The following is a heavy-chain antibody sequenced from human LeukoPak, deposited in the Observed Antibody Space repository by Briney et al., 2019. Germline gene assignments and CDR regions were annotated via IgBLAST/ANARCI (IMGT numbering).Heavy chain of an antibody. J-gene: IGHJ3*02. CDR1: GFTFSSYA. CDR2: ISGSGGST. Sequence: GGSLRLSCAASGFTFSSYAMSWVRQAPGKGLEWVSAISGSGGSTYYADSVKGRFTISRDNSKNTLYLQMNSLRAEDTAVYYCAKRFGSCGGDCYSDAFDIWGQGTMVTVSS. D-gene: IGHD2-21*02. CDR3: AKRFGSCGGDCYSDAFDI. V-gene: IGHV3-23*01.